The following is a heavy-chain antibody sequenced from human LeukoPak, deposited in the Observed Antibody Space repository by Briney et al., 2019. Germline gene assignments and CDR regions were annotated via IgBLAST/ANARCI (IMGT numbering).Heavy chain of an antibody. CDR1: GYIFTNYW. Sequence: PGESLKISCKGSGYIFTNYWIGWVRQMPEKGLEWMGIIYPADSDTRYSPSFQGQVTISADKSINSAYLQWSSLKASDTAMYYCARLVCSSTSCYSGFGYWGQGTLVTVSS. V-gene: IGHV5-51*01. J-gene: IGHJ4*02. CDR2: IYPADSDT. D-gene: IGHD2-2*01. CDR3: ARLVCSSTSCYSGFGY.